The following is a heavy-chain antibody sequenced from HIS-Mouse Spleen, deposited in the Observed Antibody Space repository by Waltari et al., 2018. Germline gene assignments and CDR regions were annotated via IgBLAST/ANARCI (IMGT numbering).Heavy chain of an antibody. CDR2: INPNSGGT. CDR3: ARGTGTDAFDI. CDR1: GYTFTGYY. D-gene: IGHD1-1*01. V-gene: IGHV1-2*02. Sequence: QVQLVQSGAEVKKPGASVKVSCKASGYTFTGYYMHWVRQAPGKGLEWMGGINPNSGGTNYEQKFQGRVTMTRETSIRTAYMELSRLRSDDTAVYYCARGTGTDAFDIWGQGTMVTVSS. J-gene: IGHJ3*02.